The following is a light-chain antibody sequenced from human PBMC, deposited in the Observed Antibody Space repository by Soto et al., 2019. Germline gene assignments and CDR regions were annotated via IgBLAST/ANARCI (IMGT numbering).Light chain of an antibody. V-gene: IGKV3-11*01. CDR3: QQRSSWPLS. CDR2: DAS. CDR1: QTVSSY. J-gene: IGKJ4*01. Sequence: TLSLSPGERATLSCRASQTVSSYLAWYQQKAGQAPRPLIYDASNRAPGIPARFSGSGSGTDFTLTISSLEPEDFAVYYCQQRSSWPLSFGGGTKVDI.